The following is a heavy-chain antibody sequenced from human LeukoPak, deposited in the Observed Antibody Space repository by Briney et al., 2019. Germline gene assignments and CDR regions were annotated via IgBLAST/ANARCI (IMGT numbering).Heavy chain of an antibody. CDR2: ITISASPT. D-gene: IGHD6-13*01. Sequence: PGGSLGLSCAASGFTFSDYYMSWVRRAPGKGLEWISCITISASPTYYADSVKGRFTISRDNAGNSLYLQMNSLRAEDTAVYYCAKDKIAAPLKVWGQGTLVTVSS. V-gene: IGHV3-11*01. CDR3: AKDKIAAPLKV. CDR1: GFTFSDYY. J-gene: IGHJ4*02.